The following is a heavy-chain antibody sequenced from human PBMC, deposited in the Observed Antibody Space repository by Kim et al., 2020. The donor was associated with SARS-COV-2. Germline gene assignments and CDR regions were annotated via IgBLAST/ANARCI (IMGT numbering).Heavy chain of an antibody. Sequence: GGSLRLSCAASGFPFSSYAMSWVRQAPGKGLEWVSTISNRESGDYPHYTNSVKGRCTVSRDNSKSMLYLEMNALRAEDTAMYFCVRDLTYDYSYWGQGTLVTVSS. CDR2: ISNRESGDYP. CDR3: VRDLTYDYSY. J-gene: IGHJ4*02. D-gene: IGHD2-21*01. V-gene: IGHV3-23*01. CDR1: GFPFSSYA.